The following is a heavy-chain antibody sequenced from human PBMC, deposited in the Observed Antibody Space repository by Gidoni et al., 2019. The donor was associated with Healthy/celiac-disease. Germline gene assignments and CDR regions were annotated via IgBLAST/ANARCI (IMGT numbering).Heavy chain of an antibody. J-gene: IGHJ4*02. CDR1: GFTFSTYG. CDR2: ISSSGSTT. D-gene: IGHD2-15*01. Sequence: VQLVESGVGLVQPGGSLRLSCAASGFTFSTYGMNWVRQAPGKGLEWVSYISSSGSTTYYADSVKGRFTISRDNAKNSLYLQMNSLRAEDTAVYYCARGGFTDYWGQGTLVTVSS. V-gene: IGHV3-48*01. CDR3: ARGGFTDY.